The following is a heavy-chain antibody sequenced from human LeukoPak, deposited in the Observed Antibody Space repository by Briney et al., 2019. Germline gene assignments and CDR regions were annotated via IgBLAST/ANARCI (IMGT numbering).Heavy chain of an antibody. J-gene: IGHJ4*02. D-gene: IGHD5-12*01. CDR2: INHSGST. V-gene: IGHV4-34*01. CDR3: ARGYSGYERKFDY. CDR1: GGSFSGYY. Sequence: SETLSLTCAVCGGSFSGYYWSWIRQPPGKGLEWIGEINHSGSTNYNPSLKSRVTISVDTSKNQFSLKLSSVTAADTAVYYCARGYSGYERKFDYWGQGTLVTVSS.